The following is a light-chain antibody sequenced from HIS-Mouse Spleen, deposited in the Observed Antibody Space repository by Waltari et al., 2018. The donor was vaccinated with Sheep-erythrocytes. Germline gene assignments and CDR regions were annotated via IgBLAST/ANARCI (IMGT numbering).Light chain of an antibody. Sequence: LSCRASQSVSSSYLAWYQQKPGQAPRLLIYGASSRATGIPDRFSGSGSGTDFTLTISRLEPEDFAVYYCQQYGSSPRTFGQGTKVEIK. CDR1: QSVSSSY. CDR2: GAS. CDR3: QQYGSSPRT. V-gene: IGKV3-20*01. J-gene: IGKJ1*01.